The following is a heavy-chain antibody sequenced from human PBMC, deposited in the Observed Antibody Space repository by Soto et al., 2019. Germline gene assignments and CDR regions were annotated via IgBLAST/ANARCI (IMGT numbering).Heavy chain of an antibody. CDR3: AREITSSWMDV. D-gene: IGHD6-13*01. CDR1: GYTFTANY. Sequence: QVQLVQSGAEVKKPGASVKVSCKASGYTFTANYLHWVRQAPGQGLEWMGWINPNGGATNYAQRFQAWVTMTRDTSISTAYMELNRLTFDDTAVYYCAREITSSWMDVWGQGTTVTVSS. V-gene: IGHV1-2*04. J-gene: IGHJ6*02. CDR2: INPNGGAT.